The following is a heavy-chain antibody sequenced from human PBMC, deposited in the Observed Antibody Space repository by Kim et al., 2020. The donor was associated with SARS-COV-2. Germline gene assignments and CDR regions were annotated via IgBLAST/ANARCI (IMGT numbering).Heavy chain of an antibody. CDR1: VFPFRTYW. CDR2: IKPDGNEK. Sequence: GGSLRLSCVASVFPFRTYWMNWVRQAPGKGLEWVADIKPDGNEKHYVDSVKGRFTSSRDNAKNSLYLQMNNLRVEDTAVYYCMGSGYWGQGALVTVSS. CDR3: MGSGY. D-gene: IGHD1-26*01. J-gene: IGHJ4*02. V-gene: IGHV3-7*03.